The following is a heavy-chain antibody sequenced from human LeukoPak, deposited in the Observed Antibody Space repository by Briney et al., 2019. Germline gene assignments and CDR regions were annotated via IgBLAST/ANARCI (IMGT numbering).Heavy chain of an antibody. CDR2: IRSKANSYAT. J-gene: IGHJ6*03. CDR1: GFTFSGSA. D-gene: IGHD6-19*01. V-gene: IGHV3-73*01. CDR3: TRPGSGWDYYYYYYMDV. Sequence: GGPLRLSCAASGFTFSGSAMPWVRQASGKGLEWVGRIRSKANSYATAYAASVKGRFTISRDDSKNTAYLQMNSLKTEDTAVYYCTRPGSGWDYYYYYYMDVWGKGTTVTVSS.